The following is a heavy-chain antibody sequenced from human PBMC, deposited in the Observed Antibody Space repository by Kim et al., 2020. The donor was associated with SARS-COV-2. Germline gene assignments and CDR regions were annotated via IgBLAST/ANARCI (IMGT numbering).Heavy chain of an antibody. D-gene: IGHD5-12*01. Sequence: GGSLRLSCAASGFTFSNAWMSWVRQAPGKGLEWVGRIKSKTDGGTTDYAAPVKGRFTISRDDSKNTLYLQMNSLKTEDTAVYYCTTVLRWLQRNNDYWGQGTLVTVSS. CDR2: IKSKTDGGTT. CDR1: GFTFSNAW. CDR3: TTVLRWLQRNNDY. J-gene: IGHJ4*02. V-gene: IGHV3-15*01.